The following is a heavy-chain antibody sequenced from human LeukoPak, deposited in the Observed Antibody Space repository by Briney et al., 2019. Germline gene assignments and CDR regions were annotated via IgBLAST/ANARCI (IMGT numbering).Heavy chain of an antibody. CDR2: MNQDGSAK. Sequence: PGGSLRLSSVASGLNFGNYWMDWVRQAPGKGLEWVGNMNQDGSAKNYVDSVKGRFTISRDNAEKSLYLHMNSLRAEDTAIYYCARDFESWGQGTLVTVSS. V-gene: IGHV3-7*03. CDR1: GLNFGNYW. CDR3: ARDFES. J-gene: IGHJ4*02.